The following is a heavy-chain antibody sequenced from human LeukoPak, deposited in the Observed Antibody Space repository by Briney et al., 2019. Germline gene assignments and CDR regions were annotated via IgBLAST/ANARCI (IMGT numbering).Heavy chain of an antibody. CDR3: AKSLLRYFDWLLLGTGTRCCFDY. Sequence: PGGSLRLSCAASGFTFSSYAMSWVRQAPGKGLEWVSAISGSGGSTYYADSVKGRFTISRDNSKNTLYLQMNSLRAEDTAVYYCAKSLLRYFDWLLLGTGTRCCFDYWGQGTLVTVSS. CDR1: GFTFSSYA. CDR2: ISGSGGST. V-gene: IGHV3-23*01. D-gene: IGHD3-9*01. J-gene: IGHJ4*02.